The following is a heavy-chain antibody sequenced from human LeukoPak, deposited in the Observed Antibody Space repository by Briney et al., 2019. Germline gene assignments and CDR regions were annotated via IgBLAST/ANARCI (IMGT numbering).Heavy chain of an antibody. V-gene: IGHV1-69*04. Sequence: ASVKVSCKASGGTFISYAISWVRQAPGQGLEWMGRIIPIFGIANYAQKFQGRVTITTDKSTSPAYMELSSLRSEDTAVYYCAREGGEAYYYDSSGYYYYDYWGQGTLVTVSS. CDR1: GGTFISYA. J-gene: IGHJ4*02. CDR3: AREGGEAYYYDSSGYYYYDY. CDR2: IIPIFGIA. D-gene: IGHD3-22*01.